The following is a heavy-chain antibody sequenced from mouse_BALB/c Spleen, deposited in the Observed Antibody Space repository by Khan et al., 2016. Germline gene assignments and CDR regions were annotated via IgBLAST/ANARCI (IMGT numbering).Heavy chain of an antibody. D-gene: IGHD1-1*01. Sequence: QIQLVQSGPELKKPGETVRISCKASGYTFTNYGMNWVKQAPGKGLKWMGWINTYTGEPTYADDFKGRFAFSLETSASTAYLQINNLNYEDSATYFCRRPDYGSRRGFAEWGQGTLVTVSA. CDR1: GYTFTNYG. V-gene: IGHV9-3-1*01. J-gene: IGHJ3*01. CDR2: INTYTGEP. CDR3: RRPDYGSRRGFAE.